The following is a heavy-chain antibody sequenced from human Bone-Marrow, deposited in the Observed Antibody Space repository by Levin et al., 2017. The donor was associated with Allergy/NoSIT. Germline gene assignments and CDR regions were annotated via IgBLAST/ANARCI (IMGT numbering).Heavy chain of an antibody. D-gene: IGHD2-21*01. CDR1: GFTFSDHY. V-gene: IGHV3-72*01. CDR3: TSGGEGKVLDY. J-gene: IGHJ4*02. Sequence: GGSLRLSCAGSGFTFSDHYMDWVRQAPGKGLEWVGRSSSKRQSYTTEYAASVKGRFTISRDDSKNSMYLQMNSLKVEDTAVYYCTSGGEGKVLDYWGQGTLVTVSS. CDR2: SSSKRQSYTT.